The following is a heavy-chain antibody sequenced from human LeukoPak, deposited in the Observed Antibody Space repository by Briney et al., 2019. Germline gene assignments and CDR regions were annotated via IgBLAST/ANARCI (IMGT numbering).Heavy chain of an antibody. CDR2: ITPNADRA. V-gene: IGHV3-23*01. CDR1: GFTFGSYG. Sequence: GGSLRLSCAASGFTFGSYGMSWVRQAPGKGLEWVSFITPNADRASYADSVKGRFTISRDNPRNTLYMQMNSLRDEDTAVYYCAIMHGYYDGSGYWVRWGQGTLVTVSS. D-gene: IGHD3-22*01. J-gene: IGHJ1*01. CDR3: AIMHGYYDGSGYWVR.